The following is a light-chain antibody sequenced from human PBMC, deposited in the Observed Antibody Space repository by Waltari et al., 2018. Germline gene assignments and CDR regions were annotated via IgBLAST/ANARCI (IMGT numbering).Light chain of an antibody. CDR3: CSYAGSSTLV. CDR1: SSDAGSYNL. Sequence: QSALTQPASVSGSPGQSISISCTGPSSDAGSYNLVSWYQQHPGKAPQLMINEGSKRPSGVSNRFSGSKSGNTASLTISGLQAEDEADYYCCSYAGSSTLVFGGGTKLTVL. J-gene: IGLJ2*01. V-gene: IGLV2-23*01. CDR2: EGS.